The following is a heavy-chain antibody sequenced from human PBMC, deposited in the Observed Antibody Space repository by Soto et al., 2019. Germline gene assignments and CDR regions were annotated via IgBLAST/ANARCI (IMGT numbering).Heavy chain of an antibody. Sequence: PGGSLRLSCSASGFTFSNYAMHWVRQAPGKGLEYVSAITSNGGSTYYADSVKGRFTISRDNSKNTLYLQMSSLRVEDTAVYYCVKVSRWCSSTSCXNWFDNWGQG. CDR1: GFTFSNYA. V-gene: IGHV3-64D*06. J-gene: IGHJ5*02. CDR3: VKVSRWCSSTSCXNWFDN. CDR2: ITSNGGST. D-gene: IGHD2-2*01.